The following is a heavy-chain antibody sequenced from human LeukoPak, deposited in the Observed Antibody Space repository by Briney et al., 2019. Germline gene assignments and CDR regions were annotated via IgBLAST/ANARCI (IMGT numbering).Heavy chain of an antibody. CDR2: ISSSSSTI. J-gene: IGHJ4*02. Sequence: GGSLRLSCAASGFTFSSYSMNWVRQAPGKGLEWVSYISSSSSTIYYADSVKGRFTISRDNAKNSLYLQMNSLRAEDTAVYYCARVQGDFGDYVIDSWGQGTLVTVSS. D-gene: IGHD4-17*01. CDR1: GFTFSSYS. CDR3: ARVQGDFGDYVIDS. V-gene: IGHV3-48*01.